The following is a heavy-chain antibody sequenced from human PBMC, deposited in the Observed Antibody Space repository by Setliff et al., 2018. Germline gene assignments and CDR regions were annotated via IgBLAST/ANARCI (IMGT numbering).Heavy chain of an antibody. D-gene: IGHD4-17*01. V-gene: IGHV4-59*11. CDR1: GGSISSHY. CDR2: IYYSGST. CDR3: ARDPLTTNRRRAFDI. Sequence: SETLSLTCTVSGGSISSHYWSWIRQPPGKGLEWIGSIYYSGSTHYNPSLNSRVTISVDTSKNQFSLKLSSVTAADTAVYYCARDPLTTNRRRAFDIWGQGTMVTVS. J-gene: IGHJ3*02.